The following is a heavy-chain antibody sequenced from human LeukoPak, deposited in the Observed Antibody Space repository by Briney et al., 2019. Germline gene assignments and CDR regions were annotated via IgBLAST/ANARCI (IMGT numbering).Heavy chain of an antibody. J-gene: IGHJ5*02. CDR1: GFTFSSYG. Sequence: GGSLRLSCAASGFTFSSYGMHWVRQAPGKGLEWVAVISYDGSNKYYADSVKGRFTISRDNSKNTLYLQMNSLRAEDTAVYYCARGVVVAATVGFDPWGQGALVTVSS. CDR2: ISYDGSNK. CDR3: ARGVVVAATVGFDP. V-gene: IGHV3-30*03. D-gene: IGHD2-15*01.